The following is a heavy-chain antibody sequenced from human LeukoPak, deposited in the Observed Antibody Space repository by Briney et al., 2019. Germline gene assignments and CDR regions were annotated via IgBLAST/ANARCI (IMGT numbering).Heavy chain of an antibody. CDR1: GFTFSSYG. Sequence: GGSLRLSCAASGFTFSSYGMHWVRQAPGKGLVWVSVIFTDGGATDNADYVKGRFTISRDNAKNTLYLQMNSLSAEDTAIYYCVRGTWGSYYWGQGTLVTVSS. D-gene: IGHD3-16*01. J-gene: IGHJ4*02. CDR3: VRGTWGSYY. V-gene: IGHV3-74*01. CDR2: IFTDGGAT.